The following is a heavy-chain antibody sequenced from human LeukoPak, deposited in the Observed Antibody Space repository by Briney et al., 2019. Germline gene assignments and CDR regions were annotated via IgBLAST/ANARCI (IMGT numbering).Heavy chain of an antibody. D-gene: IGHD3-22*01. CDR3: ARSRYESSVPFFDV. CDR1: GDSISRYY. Sequence: PSETLSLTCTVSGDSISRYYWSWLRQPAGKGLEWIGRIYTSGCTNFSPSLKTRVTMSVDTSKKQFSLKLSSVTAADTAVYYCARSRYESSVPFFDVWGQGTLVTVSS. CDR2: IYTSGCT. J-gene: IGHJ1*01. V-gene: IGHV4-4*07.